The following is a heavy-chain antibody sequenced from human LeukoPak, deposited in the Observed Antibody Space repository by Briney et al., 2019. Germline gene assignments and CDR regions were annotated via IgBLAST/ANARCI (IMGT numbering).Heavy chain of an antibody. V-gene: IGHV4-59*01. CDR1: GGSISSYY. D-gene: IGHD4-23*01. J-gene: IGHJ4*02. CDR3: AREDYGGNQGFDY. Sequence: ASETLSLTCPVSGGSISSYYWSWIRQPPGKGLEWIGYIYYSGSTNYNPSLKSRVTISVDTSKNQFSLKLSPVTAADTAVYYCAREDYGGNQGFDYWGQGTLVTVSS. CDR2: IYYSGST.